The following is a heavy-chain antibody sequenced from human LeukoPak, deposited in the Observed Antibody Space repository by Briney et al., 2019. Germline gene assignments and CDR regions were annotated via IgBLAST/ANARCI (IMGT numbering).Heavy chain of an antibody. Sequence: GGSLRLSCAASGFTFSSYAMHWVRQAPGKGLEWVAIISSDGATKYYADSVKGRFTISSDNSKNTLYLQMNSLRAEDTAVYYCAKDLPGYGAFDIWGQGTMVTVS. V-gene: IGHV3-30-3*01. CDR2: ISSDGATK. D-gene: IGHD5-18*01. J-gene: IGHJ3*02. CDR3: AKDLPGYGAFDI. CDR1: GFTFSSYA.